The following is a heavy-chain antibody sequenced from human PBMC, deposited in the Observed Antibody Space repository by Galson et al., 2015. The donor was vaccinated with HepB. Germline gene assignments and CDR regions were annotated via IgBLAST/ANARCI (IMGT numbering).Heavy chain of an antibody. J-gene: IGHJ3*01. V-gene: IGHV3-48*02. CDR1: GFTFSSYS. D-gene: IGHD5-12*01. CDR3: ARDWLGQKWLRSRDAFDF. CDR2: ISSSSTTI. Sequence: SLRLSCAASGFTFSSYSMNWVRRAPGKGLEWVSYISSSSTTIYYADSVKGRFTISRDNAKNSLYLQMNSLRDEDTAVYYCARDWLGQKWLRSRDAFDFWGQGTMVTVSS.